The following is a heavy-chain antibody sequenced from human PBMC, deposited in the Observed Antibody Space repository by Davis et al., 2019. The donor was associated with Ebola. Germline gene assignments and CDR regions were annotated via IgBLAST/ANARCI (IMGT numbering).Heavy chain of an antibody. V-gene: IGHV4-39*01. CDR1: GGSINSGSHF. CDR3: ARHYIRRYCSGENCYSGFDY. Sequence: SETLSLTCSVSGGSINSGSHFWGWIRQPPGKGLEWIGSSHYIGRTSYNPSLKSRVTISVDTSKNQVSLMLTSVTAADTAVYYCARHYIRRYCSGENCYSGFDYWGQGTLITVSS. CDR2: SHYIGRT. D-gene: IGHD2-15*01. J-gene: IGHJ4*02.